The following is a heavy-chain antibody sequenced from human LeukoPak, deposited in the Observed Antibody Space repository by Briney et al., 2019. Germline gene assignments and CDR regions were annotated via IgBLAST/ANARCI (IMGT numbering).Heavy chain of an antibody. CDR2: IYHSGST. CDR3: PRSSIAAAYYYYGMDV. D-gene: IGHD6-6*01. CDR1: GGSISSGGYS. V-gene: IGHV4-30-2*01. Sequence: SETLSLTCAVSGGSISSGGYSWSWVRQPPGRGLEWSGYIYHSGSTYYNPSLKSRVTISVDRSKNQFSLKLSSVTAADTAVYYCPRSSIAAAYYYYGMDVWGQGTTVTVSS. J-gene: IGHJ6*02.